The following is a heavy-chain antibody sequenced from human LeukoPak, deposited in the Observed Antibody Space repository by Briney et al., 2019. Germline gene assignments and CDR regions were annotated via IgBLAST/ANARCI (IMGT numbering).Heavy chain of an antibody. CDR2: ISYDENNK. CDR1: GFTFSNYA. V-gene: IGHV3-30-3*01. J-gene: IGHJ6*02. Sequence: GGSLRLSCAASGFTFSNYAMYWVRQAPGKGLEWVAVISYDENNKYYTDSVKGRFTISRDNSKNTLYLQMNSLRAEDTAVYYCARDLTSSWYSYYYYGMDVWGQGTTVTVSS. CDR3: ARDLTSSWYSYYYYGMDV. D-gene: IGHD6-13*01.